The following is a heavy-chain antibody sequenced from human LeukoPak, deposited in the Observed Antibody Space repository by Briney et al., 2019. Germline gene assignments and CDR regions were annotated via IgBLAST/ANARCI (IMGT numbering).Heavy chain of an antibody. CDR1: GYSISSGYY. CDR3: ARGVGATGV. Sequence: SETLSLTCTVSGYSISSGYYWGWIRQPPGKGLEWIGSIYHSGSTYYNPSLKSRVTISVDTSKNQFSLQLSSVTAADTAVYYCARGVGATGVWGKGTTVTVSS. D-gene: IGHD1-26*01. V-gene: IGHV4-38-2*02. J-gene: IGHJ6*04. CDR2: IYHSGST.